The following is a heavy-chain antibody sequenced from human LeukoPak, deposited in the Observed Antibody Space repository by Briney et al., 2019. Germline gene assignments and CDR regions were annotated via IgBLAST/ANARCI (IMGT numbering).Heavy chain of an antibody. Sequence: SETLSLTCTVSGGSIFSYYWSWIRQPPGKGLEWMGYIYYSGSTNYNPSLKSRVTISLDMSKSQFSLKLSSVTAADTAVYYCARSGYSSSWPYYYYGLDVWGQGTTVTVSS. D-gene: IGHD6-13*01. J-gene: IGHJ6*02. CDR2: IYYSGST. CDR1: GGSIFSYY. V-gene: IGHV4-59*01. CDR3: ARSGYSSSWPYYYYGLDV.